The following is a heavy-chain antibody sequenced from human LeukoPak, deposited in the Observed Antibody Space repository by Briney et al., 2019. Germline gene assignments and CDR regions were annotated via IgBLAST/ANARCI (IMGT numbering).Heavy chain of an antibody. CDR2: IYYSGTT. CDR3: ARGVYIAAAQYAY. Sequence: SETLSLTCTVSGGSISSYYWSWIRQPPGKGLEWIGYIYYSGTTDYNPSLKSRVTISVDTSKNQFSLKLSSVTAADTAVYYCARGVYIAAAQYAYWGQGTLVTVSS. D-gene: IGHD6-13*01. J-gene: IGHJ4*02. V-gene: IGHV4-59*01. CDR1: GGSISSYY.